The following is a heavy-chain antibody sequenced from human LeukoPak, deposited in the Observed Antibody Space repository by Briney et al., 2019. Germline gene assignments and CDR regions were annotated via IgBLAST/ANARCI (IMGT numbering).Heavy chain of an antibody. CDR2: ITWTGARI. CDR1: GFRFDDYA. D-gene: IGHD2-15*01. Sequence: PGRSLRLSCVASGFRFDDYAMHWVRQAAGKGLEWVASITWTGARIDYADSVKGRFTISRDNVKNSLYLQMNALRAEDTALYYCVKDLSAAPTSYYFDYWGQGTLVTVSS. V-gene: IGHV3-9*01. J-gene: IGHJ4*02. CDR3: VKDLSAAPTSYYFDY.